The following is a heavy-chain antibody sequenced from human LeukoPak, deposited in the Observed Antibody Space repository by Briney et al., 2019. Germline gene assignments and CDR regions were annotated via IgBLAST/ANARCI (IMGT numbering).Heavy chain of an antibody. D-gene: IGHD6-13*01. V-gene: IGHV3-7*05. CDR3: ARRGTSSSWAHFDY. CDR1: GFTFSSYW. Sequence: GGSLILSCAASGFTFSSYWMTWVRQAPGKGLEWVAKIKQDGSEKYYVDSVKGRFTISRDNAKNSLYLQMNSLGAEDTAVYYCARRGTSSSWAHFDYWGQGTLVTVSS. J-gene: IGHJ4*02. CDR2: IKQDGSEK.